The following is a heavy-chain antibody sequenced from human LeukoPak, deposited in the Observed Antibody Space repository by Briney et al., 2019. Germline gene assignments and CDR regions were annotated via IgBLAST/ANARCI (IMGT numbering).Heavy chain of an antibody. CDR2: ISGSGVHT. Sequence: HAGGSLRLSCTASGFIFNNYVMNWVRQAPGKGLEWVSSISGSGVHTYYADSVKGRFTISRDNSKDTLYLQMNSLRAEDTAVYYCARDSGGGGDDYWGQGTLVTVSS. D-gene: IGHD2-21*02. J-gene: IGHJ4*02. CDR3: ARDSGGGGDDY. CDR1: GFIFNNYV. V-gene: IGHV3-23*01.